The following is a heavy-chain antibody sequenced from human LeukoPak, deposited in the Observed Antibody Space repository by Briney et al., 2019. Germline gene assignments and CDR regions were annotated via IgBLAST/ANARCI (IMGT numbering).Heavy chain of an antibody. D-gene: IGHD3-22*01. J-gene: IGHJ4*02. CDR3: ARLDDSSGSSFDY. Sequence: GGSLRLSCAASGFTFSSYAMSWVRHAPGKGLEWVSVIYSGGSTYYADSVKGRFTISRDNSKNTLYLQMNSLRAEDTAVYYCARLDDSSGSSFDYWGQGTLVTVSS. V-gene: IGHV3-66*01. CDR2: IYSGGST. CDR1: GFTFSSYA.